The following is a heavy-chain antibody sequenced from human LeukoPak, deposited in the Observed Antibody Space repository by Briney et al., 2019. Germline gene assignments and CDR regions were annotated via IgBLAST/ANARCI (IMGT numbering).Heavy chain of an antibody. D-gene: IGHD2-2*01. CDR3: ARGGGAIVVVPAAPNDY. V-gene: IGHV1-18*01. J-gene: IGHJ4*02. CDR1: GYTFTRYG. CDR2: ISAYNGNT. Sequence: ASVKVSCKASGYTFTRYGISWVRQAPGQGLEWMGWISAYNGNTNYAQKLQGRVTMTTDTSTSTAYMELRSLRSDDTAVYYCARGGGAIVVVPAAPNDYWGQGTLVTVSS.